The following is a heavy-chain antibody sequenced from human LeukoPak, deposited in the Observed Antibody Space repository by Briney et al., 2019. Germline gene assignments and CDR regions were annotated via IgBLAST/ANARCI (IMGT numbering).Heavy chain of an antibody. CDR1: GFTFSSYA. CDR3: AKCYYDSSGYYFGAFDI. V-gene: IGHV3-23*01. J-gene: IGHJ3*02. CDR2: IGGSGGST. Sequence: GGSLRLSCAASGFTFSSYAMSWVRQAPGKGLEWVSAIGGSGGSTYYADSVKGRFTISRDNSKNTLYLQMSSLRAEDTAVYYCAKCYYDSSGYYFGAFDIWGQGTMVTVSS. D-gene: IGHD3-22*01.